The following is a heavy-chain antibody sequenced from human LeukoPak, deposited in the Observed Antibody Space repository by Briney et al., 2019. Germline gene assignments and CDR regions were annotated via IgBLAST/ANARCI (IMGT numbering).Heavy chain of an antibody. CDR2: IKQDGSEK. CDR1: GFTFSSYW. Sequence: GGSLRLSCVASGFTFSSYWMSWVRQAPGKGLEWVANIKQDGSEKYYVDSVKGRFTISRDNAKNSLYLQMNSLRAEDTAVYYCARVGGMRNGTTYYYYMDVWGKGTTVTVSS. CDR3: ARVGGMRNGTTYYYYMDV. J-gene: IGHJ6*03. V-gene: IGHV3-7*01. D-gene: IGHD1-7*01.